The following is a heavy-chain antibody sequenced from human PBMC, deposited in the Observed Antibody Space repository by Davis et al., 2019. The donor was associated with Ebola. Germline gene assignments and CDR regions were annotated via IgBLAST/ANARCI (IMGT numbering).Heavy chain of an antibody. Sequence: MPSETLSLTCTVSGGSVSSGSYYWSWIRQPPGKGLEWIGYIYYSGSTNYNPSLKSRVTISVDTSKNQFSLKLSSVTAADTAVYYCARVGYYDSSGNNWFDPWGQGTLATVSS. V-gene: IGHV4-61*01. CDR3: ARVGYYDSSGNNWFDP. CDR2: IYYSGST. D-gene: IGHD3-22*01. CDR1: GGSVSSGSYY. J-gene: IGHJ5*02.